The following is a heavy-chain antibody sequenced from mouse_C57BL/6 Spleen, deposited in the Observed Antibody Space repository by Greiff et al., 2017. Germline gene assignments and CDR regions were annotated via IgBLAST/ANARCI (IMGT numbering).Heavy chain of an antibody. V-gene: IGHV1-62-2*01. CDR3: ARHEERTSVQLTEYYAMDY. J-gene: IGHJ4*01. D-gene: IGHD4-1*01. CDR1: GYTFTEYT. Sequence: QVQLKESGAELVKPGASVKLSCKASGYTFTEYTIHWVKQRSGQGLEWIGWFYPGSGSIKYNEKFKDKATLTADKSSSTVYMELSRLTSEDSAVYFCARHEERTSVQLTEYYAMDYWGQGTSVTVSS. CDR2: FYPGSGSI.